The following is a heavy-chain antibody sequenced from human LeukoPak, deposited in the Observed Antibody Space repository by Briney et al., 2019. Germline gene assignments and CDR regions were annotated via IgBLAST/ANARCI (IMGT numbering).Heavy chain of an antibody. V-gene: IGHV3-53*01. CDR3: ARAWTTVTTPLGY. Sequence: GGSLRLSCAASGFTVSSNYMSWVRQAPGKGVEWVSVIYSGGSTYYADSVKGRFTISRDNSKNTLYLQMNSLRAEDTAIYYCARAWTTVTTPLGYWGQGTLVTVSS. D-gene: IGHD4-17*01. CDR2: IYSGGST. CDR1: GFTVSSNY. J-gene: IGHJ4*02.